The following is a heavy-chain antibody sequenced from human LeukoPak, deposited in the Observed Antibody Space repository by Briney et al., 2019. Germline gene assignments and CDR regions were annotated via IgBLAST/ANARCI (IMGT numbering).Heavy chain of an antibody. CDR1: GFTFSSYG. Sequence: GGSLRLSCAASGFTFSSYGMHWVRQAPGKGLEWVAFIRHDGSNKYYADSVKGRFTISRDNSKNTLYLQMNSLRAEDTAVYYCAKDLIAAAGTNLDYWGQGTLVTVSS. V-gene: IGHV3-30*02. J-gene: IGHJ4*02. CDR3: AKDLIAAAGTNLDY. CDR2: IRHDGSNK. D-gene: IGHD6-13*01.